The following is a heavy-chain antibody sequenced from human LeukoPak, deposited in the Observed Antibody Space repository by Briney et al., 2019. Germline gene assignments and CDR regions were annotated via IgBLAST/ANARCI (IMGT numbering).Heavy chain of an antibody. CDR2: ISGSGGST. V-gene: IGHV3-23*01. CDR3: ARGYGTSWFYS. D-gene: IGHD3-16*01. CDR1: GFTFSSYA. Sequence: PGGSLRLSCAASGFTFSSYAMSWVRQAPGKGLEWVSAISGSGGSTYYADSVKGRFTISRDNAKNSLFLQMNSLRADDTAVYYCARGYGTSWFYSWGQGTLVIVSS. J-gene: IGHJ5*01.